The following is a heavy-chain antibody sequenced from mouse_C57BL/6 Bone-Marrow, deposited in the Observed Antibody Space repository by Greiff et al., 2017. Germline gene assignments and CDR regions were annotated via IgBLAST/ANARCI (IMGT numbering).Heavy chain of an antibody. J-gene: IGHJ2*01. D-gene: IGHD4-1*01. V-gene: IGHV1-64*01. CDR3: AKLGLYYFDY. Sequence: QVQLQQPGAELVKPGASVTLSCKASGYTFTSYWMHWVKQRPGQGLEWIGMIHPNSGSTNYNEKFKSKATLTVDTSSSTAYMQLSSLTSEDSAVYYCAKLGLYYFDYWGQGTTLTVSS. CDR2: IHPNSGST. CDR1: GYTFTSYW.